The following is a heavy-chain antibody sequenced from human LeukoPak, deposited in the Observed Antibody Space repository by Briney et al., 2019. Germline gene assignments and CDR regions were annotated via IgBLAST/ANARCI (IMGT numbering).Heavy chain of an antibody. CDR1: GESLSKYY. V-gene: IGHV4-34*01. D-gene: IGHD1-26*01. CDR3: ASSVGSTDY. J-gene: IGHJ4*02. Sequence: SETLSLTCAVYGESLSKYYWTWIRQSPEKGLEWIGEINHRGSTNLNPSLKSRVTLSVDTSKHQFSLKLTSMTAADAAVYYCASSVGSTDYWGQGTLVTVSS. CDR2: INHRGST.